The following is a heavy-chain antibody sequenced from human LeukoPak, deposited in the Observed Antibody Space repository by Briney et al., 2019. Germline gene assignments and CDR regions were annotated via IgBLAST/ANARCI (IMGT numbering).Heavy chain of an antibody. CDR1: GFTFSSYA. J-gene: IGHJ4*02. Sequence: GGSLRLSGAASGFTFSSYAMSWVRQAPGKGLEWVSAISGSGGSTYYADSVKGRFTISRDNSKNTLYLQMNSLRAEDTAVYYCAKEVTRGYYYDSSGLDYWGQGTLVTVSS. V-gene: IGHV3-23*01. CDR2: ISGSGGST. D-gene: IGHD3-22*01. CDR3: AKEVTRGYYYDSSGLDY.